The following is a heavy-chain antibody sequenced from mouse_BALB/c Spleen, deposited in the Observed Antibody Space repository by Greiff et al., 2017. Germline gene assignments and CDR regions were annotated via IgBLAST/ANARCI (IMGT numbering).Heavy chain of an antibody. CDR3: ARSPSYGGYAMDY. CDR1: GYTFTSYW. Sequence: QVQLKESGAELAKPGASVKMSCKASGYTFTSYWMHWVKQRPGQGLEWIGYINPSTGYTEYNQKFKDKATLTADKSSSTAYMQLSSLTSEDSAVYYCARSPSYGGYAMDYWGQGTSVTVSS. CDR2: INPSTGYT. J-gene: IGHJ4*01. V-gene: IGHV1-7*01. D-gene: IGHD1-1*01.